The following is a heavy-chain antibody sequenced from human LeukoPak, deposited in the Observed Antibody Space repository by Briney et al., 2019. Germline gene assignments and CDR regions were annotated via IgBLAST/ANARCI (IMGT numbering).Heavy chain of an antibody. Sequence: SETLSLTCVVSGGSINSRDYYWSWIRQPAGKGLEWIGHIYESGNTYFNPSLKSRVTISLDRSRNQFSLKLTSMTAADTAMYYCARRGLNAFDIWGQGTVVTVSS. CDR1: GGSINSRDYY. J-gene: IGHJ3*02. V-gene: IGHV4-30-2*01. D-gene: IGHD2-15*01. CDR3: ARRGLNAFDI. CDR2: IYESGNT.